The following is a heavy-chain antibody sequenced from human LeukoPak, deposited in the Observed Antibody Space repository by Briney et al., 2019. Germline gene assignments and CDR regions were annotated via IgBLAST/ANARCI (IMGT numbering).Heavy chain of an antibody. D-gene: IGHD1-14*01. Sequence: SDTLSLTCTVSGGSISSYYWSWIRQPTGKGLEWIGYIYYSGSTNYNPSLKSRVTISVDTSKNQFSLKLSSVTAADTAVYYCARQDTGAFDIWGQGTMVTVSS. CDR3: ARQDTGAFDI. CDR1: GGSISSYY. J-gene: IGHJ3*02. V-gene: IGHV4-59*08. CDR2: IYYSGST.